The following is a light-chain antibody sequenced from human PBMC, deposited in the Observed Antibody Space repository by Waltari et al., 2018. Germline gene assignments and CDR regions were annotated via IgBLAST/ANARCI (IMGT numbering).Light chain of an antibody. Sequence: QSVLTQPPSASGNPGQTVTISCSGGNSNIGSNSVDWYQPFPGTAPKPLIYGRHLRPSGVPDRFSGSKSGTSASLAISGLRSEDEADYYCATWDESLNGVVIGGGTKLSVL. V-gene: IGLV1-47*01. CDR1: NSNIGSNS. CDR2: GRH. CDR3: ATWDESLNGVV. J-gene: IGLJ3*02.